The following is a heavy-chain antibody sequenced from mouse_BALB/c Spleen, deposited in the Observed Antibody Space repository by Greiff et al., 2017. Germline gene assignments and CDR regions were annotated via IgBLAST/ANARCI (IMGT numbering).Heavy chain of an antibody. Sequence: QVQLQQSGAELVRPGSSVKISCKASGYAFSSYWMNWVKQRPGQGLEWIGQIHPGDGDTNYNGKFKGKATLTADKSSSTAYMQLSSLTSEDSAVYFCASYYRYGLDYWGQGTSVTVSS. D-gene: IGHD2-14*01. V-gene: IGHV1-80*01. CDR3: ASYYRYGLDY. CDR1: GYAFSSYW. J-gene: IGHJ4*01. CDR2: IHPGDGDT.